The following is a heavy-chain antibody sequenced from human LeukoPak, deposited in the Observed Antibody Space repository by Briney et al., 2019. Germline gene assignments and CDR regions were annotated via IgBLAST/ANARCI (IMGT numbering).Heavy chain of an antibody. CDR1: GYSISSGYY. CDR3: ARVYYSNSYDYWYFDL. J-gene: IGHJ2*01. Sequence: SETLSLTCTVSGYSISSGYYWGWIRQPPGKGLEWIGGIYHSGSTYYNPSLKSRVTISVDTSKNQFSLKLSSVTAADTAVYYCARVYYSNSYDYWYFDLWGRGTLVTVSS. CDR2: IYHSGST. V-gene: IGHV4-38-2*02. D-gene: IGHD6-13*01.